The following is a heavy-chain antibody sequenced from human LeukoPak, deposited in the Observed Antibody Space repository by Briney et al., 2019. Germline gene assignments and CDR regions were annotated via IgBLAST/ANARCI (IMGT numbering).Heavy chain of an antibody. CDR1: GFTFSSYE. J-gene: IGHJ2*01. V-gene: IGHV3-48*03. CDR2: ISSSGSTI. Sequence: PGGSLRLSCAASGFTFSSYEMNWVRQAPGKGLEWVSYISSSGSTIYYADSVKGRFTISRDNAKNSLYLQMNSLRAEDTAVYYCARTSRITMIVVVTKIRAEAGKNWYFDLWGRGTLVTVSS. CDR3: ARTSRITMIVVVTKIRAEAGKNWYFDL. D-gene: IGHD3-22*01.